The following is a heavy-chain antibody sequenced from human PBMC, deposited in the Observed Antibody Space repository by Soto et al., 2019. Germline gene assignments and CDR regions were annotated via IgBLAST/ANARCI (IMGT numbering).Heavy chain of an antibody. J-gene: IGHJ3*01. V-gene: IGHV5-51*01. CDR3: ARQSRGVLAAVFDAFDV. CDR2: IYPDDSDT. D-gene: IGHD3-10*01. CDR1: GYNFANYW. Sequence: EVQLVQSGAEVKKPGESLKISCKVSGYNFANYWIGWVRQMPGKGLEWMGVIYPDDSDTRYSPSFQGQVTISADKSISTDYLQWSSLKASDTATYYCARQSRGVLAAVFDAFDVWGQGTMVTVSS.